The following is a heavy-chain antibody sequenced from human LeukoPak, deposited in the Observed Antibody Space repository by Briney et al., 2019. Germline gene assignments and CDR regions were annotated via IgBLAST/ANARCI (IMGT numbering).Heavy chain of an antibody. CDR1: GFTFSSYE. D-gene: IGHD1-26*01. Sequence: QTGGSLRLSCAASGFTFSSYEMNWVRQAPGKGLEWVSYISSSGSTIYYADSVKGRFTISRDNAKNSLYLQMNSPRAEDTAVYYCARGGADIDYWGQGTLVTVSS. V-gene: IGHV3-48*03. CDR2: ISSSGSTI. J-gene: IGHJ4*02. CDR3: ARGGADIDY.